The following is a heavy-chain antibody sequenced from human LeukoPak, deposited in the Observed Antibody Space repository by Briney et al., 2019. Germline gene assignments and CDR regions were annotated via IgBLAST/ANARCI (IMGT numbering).Heavy chain of an antibody. Sequence: PGRSLRLSCAASGFTFSSYGMHWVRQAPGKGLEWVSYISSSGSTIYYADSVKGRFTISRDNAKNSLYLQMNSLRAEDTAVYYCARDRDTTVPFDYWGQGTLVTVST. CDR1: GFTFSSYG. D-gene: IGHD4-17*01. CDR3: ARDRDTTVPFDY. J-gene: IGHJ4*02. CDR2: ISSSGSTI. V-gene: IGHV3-48*04.